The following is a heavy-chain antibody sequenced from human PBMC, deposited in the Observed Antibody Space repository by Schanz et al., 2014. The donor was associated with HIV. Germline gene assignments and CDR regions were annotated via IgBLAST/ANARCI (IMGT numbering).Heavy chain of an antibody. J-gene: IGHJ2*01. CDR2: ISKSGSTM. Sequence: QVQLVESGGDLVKPGGSLRLSCAASGFRLSDYYMSWLRQAPGKGLEWVSYISKSGSTMYYAESVKGRFTISRDNTKNSLYLEMDSLRAEDTAMYYCALSRPSGYGGSWYFDLWGRGPLVAVSS. D-gene: IGHD2-15*01. CDR1: GFRLSDYY. CDR3: ALSRPSGYGGSWYFDL. V-gene: IGHV3-11*01.